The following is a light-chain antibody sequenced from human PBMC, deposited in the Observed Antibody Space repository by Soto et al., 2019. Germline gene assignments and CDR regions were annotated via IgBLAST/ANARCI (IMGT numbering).Light chain of an antibody. CDR2: WAS. V-gene: IGKV4-1*01. CDR1: QSVLYSSNNKNY. J-gene: IGKJ1*01. CDR3: QQYYSTADVSWT. Sequence: DIVMTQSPDSLAVSLGERATINFKSSQSVLYSSNNKNYLAWYQQKPGQPPKLLIYWASTRESGVPDRFSGSGSGTDFTLTISSLQAEDVAVYYCQQYYSTADVSWTFGQGTKVDI.